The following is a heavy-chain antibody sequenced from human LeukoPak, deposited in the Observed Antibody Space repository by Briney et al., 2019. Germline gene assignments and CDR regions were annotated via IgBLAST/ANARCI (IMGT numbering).Heavy chain of an antibody. CDR3: AREDYYDSSGYSYDAFDI. CDR1: GYSISSGYY. Sequence: LETLSLTCTVSGYSISSGYYWGWIRQPPGKGLEWIGSIYHSGSTYYNPSLKSRVTISVDTSKNQFSLKLSSVTAADTAVYYCAREDYYDSSGYSYDAFDIWGQGTMVTVSS. D-gene: IGHD3-22*01. J-gene: IGHJ3*02. CDR2: IYHSGST. V-gene: IGHV4-38-2*02.